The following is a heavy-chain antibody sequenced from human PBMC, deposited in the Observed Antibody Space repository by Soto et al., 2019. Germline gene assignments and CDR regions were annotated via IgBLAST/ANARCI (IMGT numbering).Heavy chain of an antibody. J-gene: IGHJ4*02. V-gene: IGHV4-59*08. CDR2: IYYSGST. CDR1: GGSISSYY. D-gene: IGHD6-13*01. Sequence: SETLSLTCTVSGGSISSYYWSWIRQPPGKGLEWIGYIYYSGSTNYNPSLKSRVTISVDTSKIQFPLKLRSVTAADTAVYYCVAGSSWYYFDYWGQGTLVTAPQ. CDR3: VAGSSWYYFDY.